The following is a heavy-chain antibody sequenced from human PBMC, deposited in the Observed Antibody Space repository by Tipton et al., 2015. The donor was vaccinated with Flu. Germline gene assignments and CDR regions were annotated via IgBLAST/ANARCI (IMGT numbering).Heavy chain of an antibody. D-gene: IGHD6-19*01. J-gene: IGHJ4*02. CDR1: GGSISSSSYY. CDR2: IYYSGST. CDR3: ARRVGVSQYSSGWYGSFDY. V-gene: IGHV4-39*01. Sequence: TLSLTCTVSGGSISSSSYYWGWIRQPPGKGLEWIGSIYYSGSTYYNPSLKSRVTISVDTSKNKFSLKLSSVTAADTAVYYCARRVGVSQYSSGWYGSFDYWGQGTLVTVSS.